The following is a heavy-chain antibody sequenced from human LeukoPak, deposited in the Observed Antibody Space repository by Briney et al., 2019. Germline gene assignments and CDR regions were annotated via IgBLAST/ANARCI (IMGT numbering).Heavy chain of an antibody. V-gene: IGHV4-34*01. CDR1: GGSFSGYY. Sequence: SETLSLTCAVYGGSFSGYYWSWLRQPPGKGLEWIGEINHSGSTNYNPSLKSRVTISVDTSKNQFSLKLSSVTAADTAVYYCARGYYDFWSGYYPGGYYFDYWGQGTLVTVSS. CDR2: INHSGST. J-gene: IGHJ4*02. D-gene: IGHD3-3*01. CDR3: ARGYYDFWSGYYPGGYYFDY.